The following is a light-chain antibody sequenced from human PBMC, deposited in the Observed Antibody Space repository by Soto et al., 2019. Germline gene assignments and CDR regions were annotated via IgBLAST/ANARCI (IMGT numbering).Light chain of an antibody. V-gene: IGKV3-15*01. J-gene: IGKJ2*01. CDR2: GAS. Sequence: EIVLTQSPGTLSVSPGERATLSCRASQSVSRDLAWYQQKPGQAPRLLIYGASTRATGIPARFTGSGSGTEFTLTISSLQSEDFAVYYCQHYSTWQYTFGQGTKLEIK. CDR3: QHYSTWQYT. CDR1: QSVSRD.